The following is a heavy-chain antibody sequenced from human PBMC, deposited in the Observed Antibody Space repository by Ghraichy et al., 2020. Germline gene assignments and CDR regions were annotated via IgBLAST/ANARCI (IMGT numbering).Heavy chain of an antibody. Sequence: GGSLRLSCAASGFTFSSYAMHWVRQAPGKGLEWVAVISYDGSNKYYADSVKGRFTISRDNSKNTLYLQMNSLRAEDTAVYYCARVYYYDSSGQDWGQGTLVTVSS. CDR1: GFTFSSYA. CDR2: ISYDGSNK. CDR3: ARVYYYDSSGQD. V-gene: IGHV3-30-3*01. D-gene: IGHD3-22*01. J-gene: IGHJ4*02.